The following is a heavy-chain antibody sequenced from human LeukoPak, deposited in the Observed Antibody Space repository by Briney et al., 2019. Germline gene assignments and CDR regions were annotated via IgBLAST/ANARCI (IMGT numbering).Heavy chain of an antibody. Sequence: PGGSLRLSCAASGFTFSTYGMHWVRQAPGKGLEWVAFTRYDGSNKYYADSVKGRFTISRDNSKNTLYLQMNSLKTEDTAVYYCTTEVDTAMVYFDYWGQGTLVTVSS. D-gene: IGHD5-18*01. CDR1: GFTFSTYG. CDR3: TTEVDTAMVYFDY. CDR2: TRYDGSNK. J-gene: IGHJ4*02. V-gene: IGHV3-30*02.